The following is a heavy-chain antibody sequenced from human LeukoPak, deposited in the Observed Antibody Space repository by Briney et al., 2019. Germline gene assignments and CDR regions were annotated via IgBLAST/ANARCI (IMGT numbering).Heavy chain of an antibody. CDR1: GYTFTSYG. D-gene: IGHD6-13*01. J-gene: IGHJ4*02. V-gene: IGHV1-18*01. Sequence: ASVKVSCKASGYTFTSYGISWVRQAPGQGLEWMGWISAYNGNTNYAQKLQGRVTMTTDTSTSTAYMELRSLRSDDTAVYYCARLQYSSSWYPEYFDYWGQGTQVTVSS. CDR3: ARLQYSSSWYPEYFDY. CDR2: ISAYNGNT.